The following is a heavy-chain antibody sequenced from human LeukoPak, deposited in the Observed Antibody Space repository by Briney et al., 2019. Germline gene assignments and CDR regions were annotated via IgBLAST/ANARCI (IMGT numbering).Heavy chain of an antibody. CDR2: INPNSGGT. J-gene: IGHJ4*02. Sequence: ASVKVSCKASGYTFTGYNTHWVRQAPGQGLEWMGWINPNSGGTNYAQNFQGRVTMTRDTSISTAYMELSRLTSDDTVVYYCARSKSGYDYYFDYWGQGTLVTVSS. V-gene: IGHV1-2*02. CDR1: GYTFTGYN. CDR3: ARSKSGYDYYFDY. D-gene: IGHD5-12*01.